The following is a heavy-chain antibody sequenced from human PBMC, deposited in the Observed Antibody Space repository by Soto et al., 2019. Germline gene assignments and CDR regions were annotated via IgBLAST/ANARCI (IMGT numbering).Heavy chain of an antibody. J-gene: IGHJ4*02. D-gene: IGHD3-10*01. Sequence: LTLACAASGFRFKMYWMHRFRQSTGKGLVWISRIYNDGTYSDYADSVRGRFTISRDNVNDTLYLQMNNLRAEDSGLYYCTRGPRPISTGTGAYWGQGTQVNVSS. CDR2: IYNDGTYS. V-gene: IGHV3-74*01. CDR1: GFRFKMYW. CDR3: TRGPRPISTGTGAY.